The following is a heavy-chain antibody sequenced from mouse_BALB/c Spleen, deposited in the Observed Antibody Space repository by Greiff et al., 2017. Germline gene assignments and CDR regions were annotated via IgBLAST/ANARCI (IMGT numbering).Heavy chain of an antibody. CDR3: ARQDYGSSYPYFDG. CDR1: GFTFSSYA. D-gene: IGHD1-1*01. V-gene: IGHV5-6-5*01. Sequence: EVQLVESGGGLVKPGGSLKLSCAASGFTFSSYAMSWVRQTPEKRLEWVASISSGGSTYYPDSVKGRFTISRDNARNILYLQMSSLRSEDTAMYYCARQDYGSSYPYFDGWGAGTTVTVAS. CDR2: ISSGGST. J-gene: IGHJ1*01.